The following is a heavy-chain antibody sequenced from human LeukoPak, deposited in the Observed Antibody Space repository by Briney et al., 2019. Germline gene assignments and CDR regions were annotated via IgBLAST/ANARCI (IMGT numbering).Heavy chain of an antibody. CDR1: GFSFSSNW. V-gene: IGHV3-74*01. D-gene: IGHD3-10*01. J-gene: IGHJ4*02. CDR3: ARGGSITMVRGFTFDY. CDR2: INTIGDRA. Sequence: GGSLRLSCAASGFSFSSNWMHWVRQSPGEGLVWVSRINTIGDRANYVDSVKGRFTISRDNSKNTLYLQMNSLRAEDTAVYYCARGGSITMVRGFTFDYWGQGTLVTVSS.